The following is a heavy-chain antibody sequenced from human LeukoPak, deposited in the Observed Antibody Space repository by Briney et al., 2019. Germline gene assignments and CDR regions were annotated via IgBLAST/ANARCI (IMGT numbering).Heavy chain of an antibody. Sequence: ASVKVSCKASGYTFTGYYMHWVRQAPGQGLEWMGRINPNSGGTNYAQKFQGRVTMTRDTSISTAYMELSRLRSDDTAVYYCARDYYGDYGLLDYWGQGTLVTVSS. V-gene: IGHV1-2*06. CDR3: ARDYYGDYGLLDY. CDR2: INPNSGGT. CDR1: GYTFTGYY. D-gene: IGHD4-17*01. J-gene: IGHJ4*02.